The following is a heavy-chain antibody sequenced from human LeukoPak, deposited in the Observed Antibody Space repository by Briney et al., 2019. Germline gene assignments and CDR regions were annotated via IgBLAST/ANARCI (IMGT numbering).Heavy chain of an antibody. Sequence: SETLSLTCTVSGGSISSYYWSWIRQPPGKGLEWIGYIYYSGSTNYNPSLKSRVTISVDTSKNQFSLKLSSVTAADTAVYYCARAPGRMATTYLYNWFDPWGQGTLSPSPQ. J-gene: IGHJ5*02. CDR2: IYYSGST. CDR3: ARAPGRMATTYLYNWFDP. CDR1: GGSISSYY. D-gene: IGHD5-24*01. V-gene: IGHV4-59*01.